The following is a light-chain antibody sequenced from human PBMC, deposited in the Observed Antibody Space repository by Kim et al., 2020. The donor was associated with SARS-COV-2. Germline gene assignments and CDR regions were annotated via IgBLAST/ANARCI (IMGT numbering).Light chain of an antibody. CDR3: QKCDSAPWT. J-gene: IGKJ1*01. CDR2: AAS. Sequence: ASVGDTVTSTCRASEDISNYLAWFELKPGKAPKLLIYAASAVQRGAPSRFSGSGSGTDFTLTVTSLQPEDVATYYCQKCDSAPWTFGQGTKVDIK. CDR1: EDISNY. V-gene: IGKV1-27*01.